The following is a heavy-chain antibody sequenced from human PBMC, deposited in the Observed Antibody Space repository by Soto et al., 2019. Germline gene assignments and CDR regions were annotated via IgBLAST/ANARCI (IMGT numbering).Heavy chain of an antibody. CDR1: GFTFTNAW. D-gene: IGHD3-9*01. J-gene: IGHJ3*02. Sequence: EVQLVESGGGLVRPGGSLRLSCTASGFTFTNAWMHWVRQAPGKGLEWIGRLKSKTDGGATDYAAPVKGRCTISRDDSKNTLYLQMNSLKTDDSAVYYCTAPEDTADWYGNYAFDIWGQGTMVTVSS. V-gene: IGHV3-15*01. CDR3: TAPEDTADWYGNYAFDI. CDR2: LKSKTDGGAT.